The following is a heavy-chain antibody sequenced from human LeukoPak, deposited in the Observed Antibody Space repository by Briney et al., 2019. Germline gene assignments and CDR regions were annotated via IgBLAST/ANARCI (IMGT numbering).Heavy chain of an antibody. V-gene: IGHV1-69*13. CDR2: IIPIFGTA. CDR3: ARVLPYYGENNWYFDL. D-gene: IGHD4-17*01. Sequence: SVKVSCKASGGSFSSYAISWVRQAPGQGLEWMGGIIPIFGTANYAQKFQGRVTITADESTSTAYMELSSLRSEDTAVYYCARVLPYYGENNWYFDLWGRGTLVTVSS. CDR1: GGSFSSYA. J-gene: IGHJ2*01.